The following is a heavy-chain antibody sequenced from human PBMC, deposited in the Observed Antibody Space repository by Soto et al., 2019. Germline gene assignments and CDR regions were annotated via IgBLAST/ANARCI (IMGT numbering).Heavy chain of an antibody. D-gene: IGHD6-19*01. CDR1: GLTLSSYW. Sequence: PGGSLRLSGAASGLTLSSYWMSWGRQAPGKAREWVANINQDGSEKYNVDSVKGRFTISRDNAKNSLYLQMNSLRAEITAVYCGARVRQWLVRANNWFDPWGQGTLVTVSS. CDR3: ARVRQWLVRANNWFDP. J-gene: IGHJ5*02. CDR2: INQDGSEK. V-gene: IGHV3-7*01.